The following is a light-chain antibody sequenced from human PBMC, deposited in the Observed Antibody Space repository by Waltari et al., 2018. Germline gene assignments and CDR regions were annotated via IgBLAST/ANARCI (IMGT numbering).Light chain of an antibody. CDR3: QQNYAFPRT. CDR2: TAT. Sequence: VIWVTQSPSLLTASTGETVTITCRTSQDVKNYFAWYQQKQGKAPELLIYTATFLQTGVPSRFSGSGSGTDFTLTISSLQSEDFATYFCQQNYAFPRTFGQGTKVEVK. J-gene: IGKJ1*01. V-gene: IGKV1D-8*01. CDR1: QDVKNY.